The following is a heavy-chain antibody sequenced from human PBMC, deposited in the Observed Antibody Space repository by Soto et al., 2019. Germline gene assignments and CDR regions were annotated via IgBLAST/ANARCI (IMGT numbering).Heavy chain of an antibody. CDR3: AKDRGYNYGHYSNIYYFDY. D-gene: IGHD5-18*01. V-gene: IGHV3-23*01. CDR1: GFTFSAYA. Sequence: PGGSLRLSCAASGFTFSAYAMAWVRQAPGKGLEWVSTVSGSAGGTYYADSVKGRFTISRDNSKNTLYLQMNSLRAEDTAVYYCAKDRGYNYGHYSNIYYFDYWGQGNLVTVSS. J-gene: IGHJ4*02. CDR2: VSGSAGGT.